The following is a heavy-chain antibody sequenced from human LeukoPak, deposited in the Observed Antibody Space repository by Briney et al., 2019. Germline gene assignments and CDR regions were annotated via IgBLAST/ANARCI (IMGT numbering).Heavy chain of an antibody. CDR3: AKVLRFDWLLPDY. CDR1: GFAFRTYA. J-gene: IGHJ4*02. CDR2: ISGSGGST. V-gene: IGHV3-23*01. D-gene: IGHD3-9*01. Sequence: TGGSLRLSCAASGFAFRTYAMTWVRQAPARGLEWVAAISGSGGSTYYADSVKGRFTISRDNSKNTLSLQMDSLRAEDTAVYYCAKVLRFDWLLPDYWGRGTLVTVSS.